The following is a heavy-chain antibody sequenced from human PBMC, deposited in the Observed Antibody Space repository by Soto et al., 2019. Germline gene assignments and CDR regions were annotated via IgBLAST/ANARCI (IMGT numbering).Heavy chain of an antibody. CDR1: GGSVSNSNYY. CDR3: VSQRTSVLTQAYFDY. D-gene: IGHD2-8*01. Sequence: SETLSLTCTVSGGSVSNSNYYWGWIRQSPGKGLEWIGSVYYRGRSYSKSSVKSRVTISVDTSKNQFSLNLNSVTASDTAVYYCVSQRTSVLTQAYFDYWGPGALVTVST. J-gene: IGHJ4*02. V-gene: IGHV4-39*01. CDR2: VYYRGRS.